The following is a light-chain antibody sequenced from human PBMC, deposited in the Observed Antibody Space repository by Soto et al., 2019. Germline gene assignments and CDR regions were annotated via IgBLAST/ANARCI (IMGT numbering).Light chain of an antibody. Sequence: QSALTRPASVSGSPGQSITISCTGTSSDVGRYKLVSWYQHHPGKAPKLMISEVSKRPSGISDRFSGSKSGSTASLTISGLQAEDEADYYCCSYAGTSTHTVFGGGTQLTVL. CDR2: EVS. V-gene: IGLV2-23*02. CDR3: CSYAGTSTHTV. CDR1: SSDVGRYKL. J-gene: IGLJ7*01.